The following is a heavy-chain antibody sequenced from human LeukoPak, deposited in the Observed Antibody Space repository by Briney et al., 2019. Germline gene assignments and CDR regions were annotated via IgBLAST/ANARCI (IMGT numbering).Heavy chain of an antibody. CDR2: MYYSEST. Sequence: SETLSLTCTVSGGSISSNNYFWGWIRQPPGKGLEWIGSMYYSESTYYNPSLKSRVTISVDTSKNQSSLKLNSVTAADTAMYYCQSRFLEWLLDYWGQGTLVTVSS. J-gene: IGHJ4*02. D-gene: IGHD3-3*01. CDR3: QSRFLEWLLDY. CDR1: GGSISSNNYF. V-gene: IGHV4-39*01.